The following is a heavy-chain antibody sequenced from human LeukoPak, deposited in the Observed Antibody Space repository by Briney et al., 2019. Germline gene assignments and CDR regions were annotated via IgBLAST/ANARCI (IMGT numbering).Heavy chain of an antibody. CDR1: GYTFTSYG. CDR3: ASSRGRSPYEFDY. V-gene: IGHV1-18*01. D-gene: IGHD3-16*01. CDR2: ISAYNGNT. Sequence: ASVKVSCKASGYTFTSYGISWVRQATGQGLEWMGWISAYNGNTDYAQKLQGRVTMTTDTSTSTAYMELSSLRSEDTAVYYYASSRGRSPYEFDYWGQGTLVTVSS. J-gene: IGHJ4*02.